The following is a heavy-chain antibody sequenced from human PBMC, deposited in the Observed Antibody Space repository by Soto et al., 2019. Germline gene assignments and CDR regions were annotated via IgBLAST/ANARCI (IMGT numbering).Heavy chain of an antibody. D-gene: IGHD1-26*01. CDR1: GGSISPYY. Sequence: PSETLSLTCTVSGGSISPYYWSWIRQSPGKGLEMIGYVHYTGNTIYNPSLRSRLTISVDTSNNQFSLKLSSVTAADTAVYYCARMPYTGTNPPFDYWGRGTLVTVS. V-gene: IGHV4-59*01. CDR3: ARMPYTGTNPPFDY. CDR2: VHYTGNT. J-gene: IGHJ4*02.